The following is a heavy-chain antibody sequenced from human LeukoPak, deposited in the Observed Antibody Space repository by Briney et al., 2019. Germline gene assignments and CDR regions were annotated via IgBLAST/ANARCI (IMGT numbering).Heavy chain of an antibody. CDR2: KYHSGSA. CDR1: GVSVSDGRYY. J-gene: IGHJ3*02. CDR3: ATPYCSSISCLDVFNM. D-gene: IGHD2-2*01. Sequence: SETLSLTCSVSGVSVSDGRYYWTWIRQHPGKGLEWIGYKYHSGSAKYNPSLKSRLTISVDTSKNQFSLQLSSVTAADTATYYCATPYCSSISCLDVFNMWGQGTRVTVSS. V-gene: IGHV4-31*03.